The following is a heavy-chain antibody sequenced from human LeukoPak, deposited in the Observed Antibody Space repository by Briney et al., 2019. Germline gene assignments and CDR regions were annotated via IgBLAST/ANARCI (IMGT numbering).Heavy chain of an antibody. D-gene: IGHD6-13*01. CDR2: ISTYNGNT. CDR3: ARGTTAAGSRGYNWFDP. CDR1: GDTFTTYG. V-gene: IGHV1-18*01. J-gene: IGHJ5*02. Sequence: ASVKVSCKASGDTFTTYGISWVRQAPGQGLEWMGWISTYNGNTNYAQKLQGRVTMTTDTSTSTAYMELRSLRSDDTAVYYCARGTTAAGSRGYNWFDPWGQGTLVTVSS.